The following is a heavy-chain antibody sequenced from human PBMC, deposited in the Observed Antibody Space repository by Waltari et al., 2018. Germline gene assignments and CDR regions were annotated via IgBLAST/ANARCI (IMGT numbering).Heavy chain of an antibody. D-gene: IGHD3-10*01. Sequence: QVQLVESGGGVVQPGRSLRLSCAASGFTFSSYSMHCVLQAPGKGLEWVAVISYDGSNKYYADSMKGRFTISRDNSKNTLYLQMNSLRAEDTAVYYCARDALLWFRELLYTSPNYDDWGQGALVTVSS. CDR2: ISYDGSNK. CDR1: GFTFSSYS. V-gene: IGHV3-30-3*01. CDR3: ARDALLWFRELLYTSPNYDD. J-gene: IGHJ4*02.